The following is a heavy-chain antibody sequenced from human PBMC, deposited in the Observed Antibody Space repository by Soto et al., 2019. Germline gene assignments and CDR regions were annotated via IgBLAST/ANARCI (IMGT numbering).Heavy chain of an antibody. CDR3: ARVYYYDSSGYGDWFDH. D-gene: IGHD3-22*01. Sequence: ASVKVSCKASGYTFTSYGISWVRQAPGQGLEWMGWISAYNGNTNYAQKLQGRVTMTTDTSTSTAYMELRSLRSDDTAVYYCARVYYYDSSGYGDWFDHWGQGTLVTVSS. CDR1: GYTFTSYG. V-gene: IGHV1-18*01. CDR2: ISAYNGNT. J-gene: IGHJ5*02.